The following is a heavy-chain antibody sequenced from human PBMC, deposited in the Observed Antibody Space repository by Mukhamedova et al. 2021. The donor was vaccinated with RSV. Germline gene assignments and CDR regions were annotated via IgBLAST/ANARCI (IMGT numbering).Heavy chain of an antibody. D-gene: IGHD2-2*01. CDR2: INPSDGST. J-gene: IGHJ6*01. Sequence: IHWVRQAPRQGLEWMGIINPSDGSTTYAQKLQGRVTMTRDTSTGTVYMGLSSLRSEDTAIYYCARTSDMIVPGSMENYYYGMDV. CDR3: ARTSDMIVPGSMENYYYGMDV. V-gene: IGHV1-46*01.